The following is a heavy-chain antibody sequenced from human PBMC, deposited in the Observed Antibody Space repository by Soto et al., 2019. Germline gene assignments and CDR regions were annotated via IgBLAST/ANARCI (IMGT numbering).Heavy chain of an antibody. D-gene: IGHD6-6*01. J-gene: IGHJ4*02. Sequence: PGGSLRLSCAASGFTFSSYWMSWVRQAPGKGLEWVANIKQDGSEKYYVDSVKGRFTISRDNAKNSLYLQMNSLRAEDTAVYYCAREYSSSSSQPTSLFAYWGQGTLVTVSS. CDR3: AREYSSSSSQPTSLFAY. CDR2: IKQDGSEK. V-gene: IGHV3-7*01. CDR1: GFTFSSYW.